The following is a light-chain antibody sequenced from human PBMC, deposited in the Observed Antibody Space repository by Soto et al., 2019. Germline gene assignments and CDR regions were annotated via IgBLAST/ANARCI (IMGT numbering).Light chain of an antibody. CDR1: QGISSY. CDR3: RQLYTFAVP. J-gene: IGKJ5*01. V-gene: IGKV1-9*01. Sequence: DIQLTQSPSFLSASIGDRVTITCRASQGISSYLAWYQQTPGRAPKLLIYASSILQSGVPSRFSGSGSGTEFTLTISSLQPEDFATYYCRQLYTFAVPFGQGTRLDI. CDR2: ASS.